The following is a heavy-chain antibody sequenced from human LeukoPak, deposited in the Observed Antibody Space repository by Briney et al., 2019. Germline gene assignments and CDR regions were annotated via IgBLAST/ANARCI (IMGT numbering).Heavy chain of an antibody. CDR3: ARETGTFDY. CDR1: GFTFSSYW. Sequence: PGGSLRLSCAASGFTFSSYWMNWARQAPGKGLEWVASINHNGNVNYYVDSVKGRFTISRDNAKNSLYLQMNSLRAEDTAVYYCARETGTFDYWGQGTLVTVSS. V-gene: IGHV3-7*03. J-gene: IGHJ4*02. D-gene: IGHD1-14*01. CDR2: INHNGNVN.